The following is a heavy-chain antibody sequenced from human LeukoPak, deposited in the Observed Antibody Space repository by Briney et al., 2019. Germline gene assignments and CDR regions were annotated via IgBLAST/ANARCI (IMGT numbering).Heavy chain of an antibody. CDR3: AREMRWIAHSEEYYFDY. CDR2: IYHSGST. CDR1: GDSISSGNYY. J-gene: IGHJ4*02. D-gene: IGHD5-24*01. V-gene: IGHV4-30-2*01. Sequence: PSETLSLTCTVSGDSISSGNYYWSWIRQPPGRGLEWIGYIYHSGSTYYNPSLKSRVTMSVDTSKNQFSLKLSSVTAADTAVYYCAREMRWIAHSEEYYFDYWGQGTLVTVSS.